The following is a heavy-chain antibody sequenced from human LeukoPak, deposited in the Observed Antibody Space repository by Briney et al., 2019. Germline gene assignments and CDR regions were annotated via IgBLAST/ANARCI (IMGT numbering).Heavy chain of an antibody. D-gene: IGHD6-13*01. CDR1: GFTVSSNY. J-gene: IGHJ4*02. CDR3: ARDRYGYSSSWYTGY. V-gene: IGHV3-53*01. Sequence: GGSLRLSCAASGFTVSSNYMSWVRQAPGKGLEWVSVIYSGGSTYYADSVKGRFTISRDNSKNTLYLQMNSLRAEDTAVYYCARDRYGYSSSWYTGYWGQGTLVTVSS. CDR2: IYSGGST.